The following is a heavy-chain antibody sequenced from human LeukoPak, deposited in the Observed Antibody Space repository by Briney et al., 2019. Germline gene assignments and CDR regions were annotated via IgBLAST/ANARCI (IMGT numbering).Heavy chain of an antibody. D-gene: IGHD1-26*01. CDR1: GGSFSGYY. V-gene: IGHV4-34*01. J-gene: IGHJ6*02. Sequence: PSETLSLTCAVYGGSFSGYYWSWIRQPPGKGLEWMGEINHSGSTNYNPSLKSRVTISVDTSKNQFSLKLSSVTAADTAVYYCARDRRLGVGATDYYYYGMDVWGQGTTVTVSS. CDR3: ARDRRLGVGATDYYYYGMDV. CDR2: INHSGST.